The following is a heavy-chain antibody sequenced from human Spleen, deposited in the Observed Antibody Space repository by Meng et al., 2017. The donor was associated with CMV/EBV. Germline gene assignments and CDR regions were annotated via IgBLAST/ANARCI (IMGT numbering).Heavy chain of an antibody. J-gene: IGHJ6*02. CDR1: GFIFSSYG. CDR2: ISASGNYI. D-gene: IGHD6-19*01. V-gene: IGHV3-21*01. Sequence: GESLKISCAASGFIFSSYGMNWVRQAPGKGLEWVSFISASGNYIYYADSLKGRFTISRDKAKNSLYLQMNSLRADDTAVYYFARLSLYSSCWPTSYDMDVWGQGTTVTVSS. CDR3: ARLSLYSSCWPTSYDMDV.